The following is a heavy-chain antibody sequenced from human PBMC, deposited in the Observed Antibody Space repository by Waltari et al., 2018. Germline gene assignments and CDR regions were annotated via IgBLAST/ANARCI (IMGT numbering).Heavy chain of an antibody. J-gene: IGHJ6*03. CDR3: ARVISMTPFFYYYYMDV. Sequence: QVQLQESGPGLVKPSETLSLTCTVSGGSISSYYWSWIRQPPGKGLEWIGYIYYSGSTNYNPSLKSRVTISVDTSKNQFSLKLSSVTAADTAVYYCARVISMTPFFYYYYMDVWGKGTTVTVSS. V-gene: IGHV4-59*01. CDR1: GGSISSYY. CDR2: IYYSGST. D-gene: IGHD3-10*01.